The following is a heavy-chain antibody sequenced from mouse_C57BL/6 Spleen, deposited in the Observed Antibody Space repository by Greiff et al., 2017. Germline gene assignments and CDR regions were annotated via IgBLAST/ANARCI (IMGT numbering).Heavy chain of an antibody. V-gene: IGHV1-15*01. Sequence: VKLQESGAELVRPGASVTLSCKASGYTFTDYEMHWVKQTPVHGLEWIGAIDPETGGTAYNQKFKGKAILTADKSSSTAYMELRSLTSEDSAVYYCTPFYYYGRGFAYWGQGTLVTVSA. J-gene: IGHJ3*01. CDR1: GYTFTDYE. CDR3: TPFYYYGRGFAY. D-gene: IGHD1-1*01. CDR2: IDPETGGT.